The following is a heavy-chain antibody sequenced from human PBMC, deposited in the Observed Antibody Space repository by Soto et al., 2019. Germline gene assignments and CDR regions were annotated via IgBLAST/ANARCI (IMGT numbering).Heavy chain of an antibody. V-gene: IGHV2-5*02. CDR3: APRVLRTVFGLVTTTAIYFDF. CDR2: IYCDDDK. D-gene: IGHD3-3*01. J-gene: IGHJ4*02. CDR1: GFSLTTSGVG. Sequence: QITLNESGPTVVRPTETLTLTCRFSGFSLTTSGVGVGWIRQSPGKDPEWLALIYCDDDKRYSASLKSRPTITKDTSNNQVVLTVSDLDPTDTATYYCAPRVLRTVFGLVTTTAIYFDFWGPGTPVAVSS.